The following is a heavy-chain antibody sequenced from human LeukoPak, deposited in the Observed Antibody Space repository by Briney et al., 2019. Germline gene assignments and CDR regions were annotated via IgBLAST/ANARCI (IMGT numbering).Heavy chain of an antibody. CDR1: GFTVSTIY. J-gene: IGHJ4*02. CDR3: ARESYFDY. V-gene: IGHV3-66*01. Sequence: GGSLTLSCAASGFTVSTIYTTWVRQAPGKGLEWVSVIYSGGSKFFAECVKGRFTISGDNSKDKLYLQKNSLRAAGPAVYYCARESYFDYWGQGTLVTVSS. CDR2: IYSGGSK.